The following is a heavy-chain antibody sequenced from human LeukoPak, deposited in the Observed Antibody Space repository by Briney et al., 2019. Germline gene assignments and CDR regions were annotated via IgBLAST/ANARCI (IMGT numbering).Heavy chain of an antibody. Sequence: SETLSLTCAVSGGSISSGGYSWSWIRQPPGKGLEWIGYIYHSGSTYYNPSLKSRVTISVDRSKNQFSLKLSSVTAADTAVYYCAREVPGSWQRSYNWFDPWGQGTLVTVSS. CDR1: GGSISSGGYS. J-gene: IGHJ5*02. D-gene: IGHD6-13*01. CDR2: IYHSGST. CDR3: AREVPGSWQRSYNWFDP. V-gene: IGHV4-30-2*01.